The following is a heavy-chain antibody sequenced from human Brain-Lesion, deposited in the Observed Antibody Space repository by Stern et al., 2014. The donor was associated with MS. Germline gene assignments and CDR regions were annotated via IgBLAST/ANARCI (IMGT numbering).Heavy chain of an antibody. CDR2: IYYSGNT. V-gene: IGHV4-39*01. CDR1: GGSVSSTSYA. CDR3: AGEEDIRYCSGGSCTGNWFDP. Sequence: QLQLQESGPGLVKPSETLSLTCTVAGGSVSSTSYAWAWIRQPPGKGLEWIGTIYYSGNTYYRPSLKSRLTISLDTSQNQFSLPLRSVTAADTAVYYCAGEEDIRYCSGGSCTGNWFDPWGQGTLVTVSS. J-gene: IGHJ5*02. D-gene: IGHD2-15*01.